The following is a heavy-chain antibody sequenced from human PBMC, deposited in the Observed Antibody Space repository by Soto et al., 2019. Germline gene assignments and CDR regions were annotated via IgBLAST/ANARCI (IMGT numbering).Heavy chain of an antibody. Sequence: QITLKESGPTLVNPTQTLTLTCTFSGFSLTTGGVGVGWIRQPPGKALEWLALIYWDDDKRYSPSLKSRLTITKDTYKNQVVLTLTNMDPVDTATFYCAHVFNSNSGSYRYFDYWGQGTLVTVSS. D-gene: IGHD3-16*02. V-gene: IGHV2-5*02. CDR1: GFSLTTGGVG. J-gene: IGHJ4*02. CDR2: IYWDDDK. CDR3: AHVFNSNSGSYRYFDY.